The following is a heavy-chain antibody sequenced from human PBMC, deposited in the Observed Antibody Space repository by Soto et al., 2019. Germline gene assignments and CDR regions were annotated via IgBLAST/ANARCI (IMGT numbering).Heavy chain of an antibody. CDR3: ARGQASSIAARLYYYYSMDV. CDR2: IWYDGSNK. CDR1: GFTFSSYG. Sequence: QVQLVESGGGVVQPGRSLRLSCAASGFTFSSYGMHWVRQAPGKGLEWVAVIWYDGSNKYYADSVKGRFTISRDNSKNTLYLQMTSLRAEDTAVYYCARGQASSIAARLYYYYSMDVWGKGTTVTVSS. D-gene: IGHD6-6*01. V-gene: IGHV3-33*01. J-gene: IGHJ6*03.